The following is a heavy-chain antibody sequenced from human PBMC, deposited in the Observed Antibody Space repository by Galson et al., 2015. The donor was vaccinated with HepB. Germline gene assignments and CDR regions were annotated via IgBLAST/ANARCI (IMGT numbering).Heavy chain of an antibody. CDR1: GFTFSYYA. CDR2: ITPSGDNT. Sequence: SLRLSCAASGFTFSYYAMSWVRQAPGKGLEWISAITPSGDNTYSADSMKGRFTISRDNSRNTMFLQMNSLRAEDTAVYYCATVLFGSGAYWTFEIWGQGTLVTVSS. J-gene: IGHJ3*02. V-gene: IGHV3-23*01. D-gene: IGHD3-22*01. CDR3: ATVLFGSGAYWTFEI.